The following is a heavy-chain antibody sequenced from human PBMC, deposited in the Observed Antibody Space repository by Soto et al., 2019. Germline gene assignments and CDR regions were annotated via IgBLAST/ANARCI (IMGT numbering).Heavy chain of an antibody. CDR1: GFTFSSYG. Sequence: PGGSLRLSCAASGFTFSSYGMHWVRQAPGKGLEWVAVIWYDGSNKYYADSVKGRFTISRDNSKNTLYLQMNSPRAEDTAAYYCARDLYSSLVLGYWGQGTLVTVSS. J-gene: IGHJ4*02. D-gene: IGHD6-6*01. CDR3: ARDLYSSLVLGY. CDR2: IWYDGSNK. V-gene: IGHV3-33*01.